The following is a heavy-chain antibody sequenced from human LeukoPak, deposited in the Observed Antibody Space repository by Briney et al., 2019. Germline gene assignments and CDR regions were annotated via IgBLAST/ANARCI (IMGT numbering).Heavy chain of an antibody. V-gene: IGHV3-7*03. D-gene: IGHD3-3*01. Sequence: GGSLRLSCATSGFTFSTYWMTWVRQAPGKGLEWVANIKQDGSQKYYVDSVKGRFTISRDNAKNSLYLQMNSLRVEDTAVYYCARDVLGRSGEQLDYWGQGTLVTVSS. CDR2: IKQDGSQK. CDR1: GFTFSTYW. CDR3: ARDVLGRSGEQLDY. J-gene: IGHJ4*02.